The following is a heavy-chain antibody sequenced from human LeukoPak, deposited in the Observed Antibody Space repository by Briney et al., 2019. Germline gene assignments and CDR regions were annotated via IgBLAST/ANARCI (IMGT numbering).Heavy chain of an antibody. D-gene: IGHD6-13*01. CDR2: IYTSGST. CDR3: ARDSGSSWYHYYYYYMDV. V-gene: IGHV4-61*02. Sequence: PSETLSLTCTVSGGSISSGSYYWSWIRQPAGKGLEWIGRIYTSGSTNYNPSLKSRVTISVDTSKNQFSLKLSSVTAADTAVYYCARDSGSSWYHYYYYYMDVWGKGTTVTVSS. CDR1: GGSISSGSYY. J-gene: IGHJ6*03.